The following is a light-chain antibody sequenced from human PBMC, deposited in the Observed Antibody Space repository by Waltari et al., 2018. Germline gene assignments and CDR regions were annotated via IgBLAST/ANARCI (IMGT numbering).Light chain of an antibody. V-gene: IGKV1-5*03. CDR3: QQYNSYSLLT. Sequence: DIQMTLSPSTLSASVRERVTITCRASQSISNWLAWYQQKPGKAPKLLIYKASTLESGVPSRFSGSGSGTEFTLTISSLQPDDFATYYCQQYNSYSLLTFGGGTKVEIK. CDR2: KAS. CDR1: QSISNW. J-gene: IGKJ4*01.